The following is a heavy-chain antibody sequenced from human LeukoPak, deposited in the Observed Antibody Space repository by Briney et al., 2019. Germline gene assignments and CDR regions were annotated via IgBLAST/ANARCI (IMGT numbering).Heavy chain of an antibody. Sequence: GGSLRLSCAASGFTFSSYAMHWVRQAPGKGLEWVAVISYDGSNKYYADSVKGRFTISRDNSKNTLYLQMNSLRAEDTALYYCARDWDYYGSGSYFVAFDIWGQGTMVTVSS. CDR3: ARDWDYYGSGSYFVAFDI. J-gene: IGHJ3*02. D-gene: IGHD3-10*01. V-gene: IGHV3-30-3*01. CDR1: GFTFSSYA. CDR2: ISYDGSNK.